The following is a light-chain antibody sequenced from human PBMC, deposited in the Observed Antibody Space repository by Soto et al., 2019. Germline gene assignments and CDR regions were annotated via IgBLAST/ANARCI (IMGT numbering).Light chain of an antibody. Sequence: QSALTQPASVSGSPGQSITISCVGTNSDIGSYTSVSWFQHHPGTAPKLMISEVSNRPSGVSSRFSGSKSGHTASLTISGLQAEDEDTYYCSSFPSSSTVVFGGGTKLTVL. CDR2: EVS. CDR1: NSDIGSYTS. V-gene: IGLV2-14*01. CDR3: SSFPSSSTVV. J-gene: IGLJ2*01.